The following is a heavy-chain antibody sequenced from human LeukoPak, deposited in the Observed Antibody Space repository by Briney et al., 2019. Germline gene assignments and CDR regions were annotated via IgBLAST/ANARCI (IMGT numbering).Heavy chain of an antibody. V-gene: IGHV3-7*01. D-gene: IGHD1-26*01. Sequence: GGSLRLSCAASGFTFSSYWMSWVRQAPGKGLEWVANIKQDGSEKYYVDSVKGRFTISRDNAKNSLYLQMNSLRAEDTAVYYCAREGGSYFVLNDYGGQGTLVTVSS. CDR2: IKQDGSEK. J-gene: IGHJ4*02. CDR3: AREGGSYFVLNDY. CDR1: GFTFSSYW.